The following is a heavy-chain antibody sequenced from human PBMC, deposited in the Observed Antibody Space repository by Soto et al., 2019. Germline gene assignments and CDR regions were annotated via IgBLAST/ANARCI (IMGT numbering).Heavy chain of an antibody. CDR1: GGTFSRYS. CDR2: IIPVFGIA. V-gene: IGHV1-69*08. Sequence: QVQLVQSGAEVKKPGSSVKVSCKASGGTFSRYSFTWVRQAPGHGLEWMGRIIPVFGIASYAQKFQGRVKINADKSTSTAYIELSSLRAEDTAVYYCAREDRDRETGLVSAAIDGMDAWGQGTTVTVSS. CDR3: AREDRDRETGLVSAAIDGMDA. J-gene: IGHJ6*02. D-gene: IGHD2-2*01.